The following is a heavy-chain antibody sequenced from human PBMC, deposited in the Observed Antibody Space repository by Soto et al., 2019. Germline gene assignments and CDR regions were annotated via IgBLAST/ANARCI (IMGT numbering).Heavy chain of an antibody. CDR2: INPNSGGT. CDR1: GYTFTGYY. J-gene: IGHJ4*02. Sequence: ASVKVSCKASGYTFTGYYMHWVRQAPGQGLEWMGWINPNSGGTNYAQKFQGWVTMTRDTSISTAYMEVTRLRSDDTAVYFCARGLDLLLVSELGSKLRYFDWLFAYWGQGTPVTVSS. D-gene: IGHD3-9*01. CDR3: ARGLDLLLVSELGSKLRYFDWLFAY. V-gene: IGHV1-2*04.